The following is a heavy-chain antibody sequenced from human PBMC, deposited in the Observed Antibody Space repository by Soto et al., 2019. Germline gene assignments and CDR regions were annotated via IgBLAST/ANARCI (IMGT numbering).Heavy chain of an antibody. CDR1: GYTLTELS. J-gene: IGHJ5*02. CDR3: ATDVGYTRKSPHAHNWFDP. CDR2: FDPEDGET. Sequence: ASVKVSCKVSGYTLTELSMHWVRQRPGKGHERMGGFDPEDGETIYAQTFQGKIPMTEDTVTITAYMELSSLRSEDTAVYYCATDVGYTRKSPHAHNWFDPGGQGSLVTVSS. V-gene: IGHV1-24*01. D-gene: IGHD6-13*01.